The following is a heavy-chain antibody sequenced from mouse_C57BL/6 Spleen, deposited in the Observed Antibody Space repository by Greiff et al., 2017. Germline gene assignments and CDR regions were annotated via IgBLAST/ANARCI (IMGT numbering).Heavy chain of an antibody. CDR1: GYAFSSSW. CDR2: IYPGDGDT. J-gene: IGHJ4*01. Sequence: VVESGASVKISCKASGYAFSSSWMNWVKQRPGKGLERLGRIYPGDGDTNYNGKFKGKATLTADKSSSTAYMQLSSLTYEDSAVFFCARYRDAMDYWGQGTSVTVSS. V-gene: IGHV1-82*01. CDR3: ARYRDAMDY.